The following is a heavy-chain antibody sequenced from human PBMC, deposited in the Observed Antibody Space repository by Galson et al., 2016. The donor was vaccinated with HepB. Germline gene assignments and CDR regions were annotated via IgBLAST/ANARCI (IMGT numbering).Heavy chain of an antibody. Sequence: SLRLSCAASAFTFSSYGMHWVRQAPGKGLEWVAVIWYDGSNKYYADSVKGRFTISRDNSKNTLYLQMNSLRAEDTAVYYCARESSIAAPGVLDYWGQGILVTVSS. CDR1: AFTFSSYG. J-gene: IGHJ4*02. CDR3: ARESSIAAPGVLDY. CDR2: IWYDGSNK. V-gene: IGHV3-33*01. D-gene: IGHD6-13*01.